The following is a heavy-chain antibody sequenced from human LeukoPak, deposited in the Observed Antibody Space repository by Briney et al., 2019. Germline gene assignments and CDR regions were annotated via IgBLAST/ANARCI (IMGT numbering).Heavy chain of an antibody. CDR2: IMPDGSEQ. D-gene: IGHD1-1*01. CDR3: SRHGIYCFDY. J-gene: IGHJ4*02. Sequence: HPGGSLRLSCAASGFSFSSYYMSWVRQAPGKGLECVAHIMPDGSEQDYVDSVKGRFTISRDNAKNSLYLQMNSLRAEDTAVYYCSRHGIYCFDYWGQGALVTVSS. V-gene: IGHV3-7*03. CDR1: GFSFSSYY.